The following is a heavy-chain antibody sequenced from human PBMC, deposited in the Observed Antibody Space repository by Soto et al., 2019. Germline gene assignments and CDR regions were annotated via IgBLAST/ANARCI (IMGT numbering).Heavy chain of an antibody. J-gene: IGHJ4*02. D-gene: IGHD1-26*01. V-gene: IGHV1-46*01. CDR1: GYTFTSYY. CDR3: ARDHLVGATTSPSNY. Sequence: QVQLVQSGAEVKKPGASVKVSCKASGYTFTSYYMHWVRQAPGQGLEWMGIINPSGGSTSYAQKFQGRVAMTRDTSTSTVYMARSSLRSEDTAVYYCARDHLVGATTSPSNYWGQGTLVTVSS. CDR2: INPSGGST.